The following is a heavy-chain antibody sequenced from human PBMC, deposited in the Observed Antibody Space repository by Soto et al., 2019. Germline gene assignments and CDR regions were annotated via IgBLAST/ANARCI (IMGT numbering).Heavy chain of an antibody. V-gene: IGHV4-34*01. CDR2: INHSGST. Sequence: PSETLSLTCAVYGGSFSGYYWSWIRQPPGKGLEWIGEINHSGSTNYNPSLKSRVTISVDTSKNQFSLKLSSVTAADTAVYYCARGREWPRVASEPYKPQYYYYYYMDVWGKGTTVTVSS. D-gene: IGHD1-20*01. CDR3: ARGREWPRVASEPYKPQYYYYYYMDV. CDR1: GGSFSGYY. J-gene: IGHJ6*03.